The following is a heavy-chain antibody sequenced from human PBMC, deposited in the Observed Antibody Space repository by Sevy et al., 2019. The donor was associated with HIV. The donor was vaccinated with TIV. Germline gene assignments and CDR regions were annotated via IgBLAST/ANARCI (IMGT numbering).Heavy chain of an antibody. V-gene: IGHV1-2*02. D-gene: IGHD1-26*01. CDR3: VREAGSTYYGLLDY. Sequence: ASVKVSYKTFGYTFTDNYIHWVRQAPGEGLEWMGRFNPLSGGTKSAQQFQGRVTMTRDTSSSTAYMEVSRLTCDDTAVYYCVREAGSTYYGLLDYWGQGSLVTVSS. CDR2: FNPLSGGT. CDR1: GYTFTDNY. J-gene: IGHJ4*02.